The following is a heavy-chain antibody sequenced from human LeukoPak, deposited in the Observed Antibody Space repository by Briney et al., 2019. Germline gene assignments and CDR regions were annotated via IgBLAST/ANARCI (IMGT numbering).Heavy chain of an antibody. V-gene: IGHV1-3*01. D-gene: IGHD6-19*01. CDR2: INAGNGNT. CDR1: GYTFTSYA. J-gene: IGHJ4*02. CDR3: AGRRSSGWYAY. Sequence: ASVKVSCKASGYTFTSYAMHWVRQAPGQGLEWMGWINAGNGNTKYSQKFQGRVTITRDTSTSTVYMELSSLRSEDTAVYYCAGRRSSGWYAYWGQGTLVTVSS.